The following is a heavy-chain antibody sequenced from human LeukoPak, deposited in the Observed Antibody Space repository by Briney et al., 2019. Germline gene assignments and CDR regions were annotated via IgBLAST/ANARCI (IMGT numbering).Heavy chain of an antibody. V-gene: IGHV4-59*08. J-gene: IGHJ4*02. Sequence: SETLSLTCTVSGGSISSYYWSWIRQPPGKGPEWIGYIHYSGRTNYNPSLKSRVTLSVDTSKNQFSLKLSSVTAADTAVYYCARSASSHSSSSPFDYWGQGTLVTVSS. CDR1: GGSISSYY. CDR2: IHYSGRT. D-gene: IGHD6-6*01. CDR3: ARSASSHSSSSPFDY.